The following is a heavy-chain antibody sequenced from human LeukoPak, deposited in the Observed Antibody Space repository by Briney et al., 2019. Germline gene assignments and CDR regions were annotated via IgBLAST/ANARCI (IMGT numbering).Heavy chain of an antibody. CDR1: GASIRSSSFY. CDR3: SNLRRY. J-gene: IGHJ4*02. Sequence: SETLSLTCTVTGASIRSSSFYWGWVRQPPGKGLEWIGSVFFSGNTYYNSSLKGRVSVAVDTSKNHFSLALTSVTAADTAVYYCSNLRRYWGQGKLVTVSS. V-gene: IGHV4-39*01. CDR2: VFFSGNT.